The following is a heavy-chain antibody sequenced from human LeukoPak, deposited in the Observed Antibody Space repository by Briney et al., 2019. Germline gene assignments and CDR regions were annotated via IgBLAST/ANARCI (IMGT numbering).Heavy chain of an antibody. D-gene: IGHD3-10*01. V-gene: IGHV3-23*01. J-gene: IGHJ4*02. CDR1: GFTFSTFA. CDR3: ATGGVIITNFDC. Sequence: GGSLRLSCAASGFTFSTFAMSWVRQAPGKGLEWISGISNSGRSTHYADSVKGRFTISRDNSKNTLYLQMNSLRAEDTAVYYCATGGVIITNFDCWGQGTLVTVSS. CDR2: ISNSGRST.